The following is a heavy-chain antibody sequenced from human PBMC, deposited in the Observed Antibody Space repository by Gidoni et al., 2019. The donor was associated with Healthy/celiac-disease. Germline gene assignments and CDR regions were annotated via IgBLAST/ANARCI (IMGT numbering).Heavy chain of an antibody. D-gene: IGHD6-19*01. CDR2: ISGSGSST. Sequence: EVQLWESWGGLVQPGGSLRLFCAASGFSFKNYAMSWVRQAPGKGLEWVSTISGSGSSTYYADFVKGRFTLSRDNSKNTLFLQMNSLTAEDTAIYYCAKEGTLRYSSGWHSPDYWGQGTLVTVSS. CDR1: GFSFKNYA. CDR3: AKEGTLRYSSGWHSPDY. V-gene: IGHV3-23*01. J-gene: IGHJ4*02.